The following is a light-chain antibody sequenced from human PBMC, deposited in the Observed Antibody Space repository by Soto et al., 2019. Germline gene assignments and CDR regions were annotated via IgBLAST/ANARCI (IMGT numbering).Light chain of an antibody. CDR2: EVS. CDR1: SSDVRRYNY. CDR3: SSYTSKSIPV. V-gene: IGLV2-14*01. J-gene: IGLJ2*01. Sequence: QSVLTQPASVSGSPGQSITISCTGTSSDVRRYNYVSWYQHHPGKAPKLMIYEVSHRPSGVSDRFSGSKSGSTASLTISGLQAEDEAVYFCSSYTSKSIPVFGGGTKLTVL.